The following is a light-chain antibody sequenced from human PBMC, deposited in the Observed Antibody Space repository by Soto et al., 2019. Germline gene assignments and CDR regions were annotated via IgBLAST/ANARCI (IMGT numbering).Light chain of an antibody. CDR2: KAS. Sequence: DIQMTQSPSTLSASVGDRVTITCRASQSISSWLARYQQKPGKAPKLLIYKASSLESGVPSRFSGSGSGTEFTLTISSQQPDDFATYYCQQYNSYSTFGQGTKVEIK. CDR3: QQYNSYST. J-gene: IGKJ1*01. V-gene: IGKV1-5*03. CDR1: QSISSW.